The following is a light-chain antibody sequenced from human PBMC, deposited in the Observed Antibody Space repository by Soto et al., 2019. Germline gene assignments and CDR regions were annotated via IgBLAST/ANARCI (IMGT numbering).Light chain of an antibody. CDR1: GSDVGGYNY. CDR3: SSYTSSSTLV. V-gene: IGLV2-14*01. Sequence: QSVLTQPASVSGSPGQSITISCTGTGSDVGGYNYVSWYQQHAGKAPKLMIYDVSNRPSGVSNRFSGSKSGNTASLTISGLQAEDEADYYCSSYTSSSTLVFGGGTKLTVL. J-gene: IGLJ2*01. CDR2: DVS.